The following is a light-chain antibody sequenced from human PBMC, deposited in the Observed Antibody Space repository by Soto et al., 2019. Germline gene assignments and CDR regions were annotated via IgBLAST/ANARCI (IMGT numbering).Light chain of an antibody. CDR1: QSIGRW. J-gene: IGKJ2*01. V-gene: IGKV1-5*01. CDR2: EAS. Sequence: DIQVTQSPSTLTASVGDRVTLTCRASQSIGRWLAWYQQKPRKAPKLLIYEASNVEGGVPSRFSGSGSGTEFTLTISSLQPEDFAIYFCQYYIGLSRPFGKGTKVDIK. CDR3: QYYIGLSRP.